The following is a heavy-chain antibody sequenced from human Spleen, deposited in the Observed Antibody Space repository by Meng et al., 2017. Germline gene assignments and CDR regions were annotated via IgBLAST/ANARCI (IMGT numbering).Heavy chain of an antibody. J-gene: IGHJ2*01. V-gene: IGHV4-31*01. CDR3: ARFRTTNYWYFDL. D-gene: IGHD4-17*01. CDR2: IYYSGST. Sequence: QGQLQGSGPGLVKPSQTRSLTCTVSGGSISSSGYYWSWIRQHPGKGLEWIGYIYYSGSTYYNPSVKSLVTISVDTSKNQFSLKLSSVTAADTAVYYCARFRTTNYWYFDLWGRGTLVTVSS. CDR1: GGSISSSGYY.